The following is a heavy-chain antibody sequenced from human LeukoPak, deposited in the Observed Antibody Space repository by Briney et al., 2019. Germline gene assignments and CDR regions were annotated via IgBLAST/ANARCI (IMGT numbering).Heavy chain of an antibody. CDR1: GFTFNDFW. V-gene: IGHV3-74*01. CDR2: INTDGSST. CDR3: ARGMTYYCGSGKLDY. Sequence: GGSLRLSCAASGFTFNDFWMHWVRQTPGKGLVWVSRINTDGSSTDYVDSVKGRFTISRDNAKNTLYLQMNSLSAEDTAVYYCARGMTYYCGSGKLDYWGQGTLVTVSS. J-gene: IGHJ4*02. D-gene: IGHD3-10*01.